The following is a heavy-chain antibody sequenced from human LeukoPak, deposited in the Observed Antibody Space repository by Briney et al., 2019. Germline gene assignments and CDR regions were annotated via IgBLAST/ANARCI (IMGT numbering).Heavy chain of an antibody. J-gene: IGHJ6*02. V-gene: IGHV3-11*03. Sequence: GGSLRLSCAASGFTFSDYYMSWICQAPGKGLEWVSYISSSSSYTNYADSVKGRFTISRDNAKNSLYLQMNSLRAEDTAVYYCARSRYIAVAGLGYYYYGMDVWGQGTAVTVSS. D-gene: IGHD6-19*01. CDR3: ARSRYIAVAGLGYYYYGMDV. CDR1: GFTFSDYY. CDR2: ISSSSSYT.